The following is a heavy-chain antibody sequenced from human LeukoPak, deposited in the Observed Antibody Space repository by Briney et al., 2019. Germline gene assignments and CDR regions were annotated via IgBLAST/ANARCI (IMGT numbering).Heavy chain of an antibody. CDR2: ISGDGDNT. J-gene: IGHJ5*02. CDR3: AKGVRSGTYYNCFDP. CDR1: GFTLDDYA. V-gene: IGHV3-43*02. D-gene: IGHD1-26*01. Sequence: PGGSLRLSRVASGFTLDDYALHWVRQAPGKGLEWISLISGDGDNTYYADSVKGRFTISRDNSKNSLYLQMSSLRAEDTALYYCAKGVRSGTYYNCFDPWGQGTLVTVSS.